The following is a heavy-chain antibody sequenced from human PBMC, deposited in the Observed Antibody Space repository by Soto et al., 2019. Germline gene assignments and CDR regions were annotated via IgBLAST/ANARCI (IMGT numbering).Heavy chain of an antibody. V-gene: IGHV3-30*18. J-gene: IGHJ4*02. Sequence: PGGSLRLSCAASGFTFSSDGMHWVRQAPGKGLEWVAVISYDGSNKYYADSVKGRFTISRDNSKNTLYLQMNSLRAEDTAVYYCANLGPGYYDFWSGHQRYFDYWGQGTLVTVSS. CDR1: GFTFSSDG. D-gene: IGHD3-3*01. CDR3: ANLGPGYYDFWSGHQRYFDY. CDR2: ISYDGSNK.